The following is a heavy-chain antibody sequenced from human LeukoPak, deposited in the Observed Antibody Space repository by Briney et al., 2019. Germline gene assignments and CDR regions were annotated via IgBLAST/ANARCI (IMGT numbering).Heavy chain of an antibody. Sequence: GGSLRLSCAASGFTANNNYMSWVRQAPGKSLQWVSLIYSGGSAYYEDSVKGRFTISRDSSKNMVFFQMNSLRAEDTAVYYCASSGAYSDFDFWGQGTLVTVSS. CDR1: GFTANNNY. J-gene: IGHJ4*02. CDR2: IYSGGSA. D-gene: IGHD3-22*01. V-gene: IGHV3-53*01. CDR3: ASSGAYSDFDF.